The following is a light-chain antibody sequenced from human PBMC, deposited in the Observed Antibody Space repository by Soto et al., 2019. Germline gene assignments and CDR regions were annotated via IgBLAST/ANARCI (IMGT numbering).Light chain of an antibody. J-gene: IGKJ2*01. CDR2: GTS. CDR3: QQYGSSPPYT. V-gene: IGKV3-20*01. CDR1: QSVGSSF. Sequence: EIVLTQSPGTLSLSPGERATLSCRASQSVGSSFLAWYQQKPGQAPRLLIYGTSSRATGIPDRFSGSGSGTEFTLSISRLEPEDVGVYYCQQYGSSPPYTFGQGTKLEIK.